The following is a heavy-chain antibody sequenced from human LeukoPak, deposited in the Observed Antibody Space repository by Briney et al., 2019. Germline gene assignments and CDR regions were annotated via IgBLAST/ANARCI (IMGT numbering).Heavy chain of an antibody. D-gene: IGHD5-18*01. CDR2: INPNSGGT. CDR1: GYTFTGYY. J-gene: IGHJ4*02. V-gene: IGHV1-2*02. Sequence: ASVKVSCKASGYTFTGYYMHWVRQAPGQGLEWMGWINPNSGGTNYAQKFQGRVTMTRDTSISTAYMELSRLRSDDTAVYYCARREIVRSAWIQLWLLDYWGRGTLVTVSS. CDR3: ARREIVRSAWIQLWLLDY.